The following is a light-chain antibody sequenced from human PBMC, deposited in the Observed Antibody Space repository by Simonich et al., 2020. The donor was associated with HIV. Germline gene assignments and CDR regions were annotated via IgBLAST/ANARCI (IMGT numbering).Light chain of an antibody. CDR2: DVN. CDR1: SSDVGDYNS. J-gene: IGLJ3*02. Sequence: QSALTQPASVSGSPGQSITISCTGTSSDVGDYNSVSWYQQHPGKAPKLIIFDVNKRSSGFSNRFSGSKSGNAASLTISGLQTEDEADYYCCSYAGSSTFWVFGGGTKVTVL. V-gene: IGLV2-23*02. CDR3: CSYAGSSTFWV.